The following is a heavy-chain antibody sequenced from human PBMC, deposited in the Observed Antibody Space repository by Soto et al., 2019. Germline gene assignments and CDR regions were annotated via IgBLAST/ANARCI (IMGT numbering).Heavy chain of an antibody. CDR1: GFTFSSYG. Sequence: QVQLVESGGGVVQPGRSLRLSCAASGFTFSSYGMHWVRQAPGKGLEWVAVIWYDGSNKYYADSVKGRFTIARDNSKNTLDLQMNSLRAEDTAVYYCARENCSGGSCYSLFNYCDYWGQGTLVTVSS. CDR3: ARENCSGGSCYSLFNYCDY. D-gene: IGHD2-15*01. J-gene: IGHJ4*02. V-gene: IGHV3-33*01. CDR2: IWYDGSNK.